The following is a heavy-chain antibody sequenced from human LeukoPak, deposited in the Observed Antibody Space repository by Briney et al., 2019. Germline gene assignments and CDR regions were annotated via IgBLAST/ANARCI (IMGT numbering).Heavy chain of an antibody. V-gene: IGHV4-59*01. CDR2: IYYSGST. CDR3: ARDYDGDYFDY. CDR1: GGSISSYY. D-gene: IGHD3-22*01. J-gene: IGHJ4*02. Sequence: SETLSLTCTVSGGSISSYYWSWIRQPPGKGLEWIGYIYYSGSTNYIPSLKSRVTISVDTSKNQFSLKLSSVTAADTAVYCCARDYDGDYFDYWGQGTLVTVSS.